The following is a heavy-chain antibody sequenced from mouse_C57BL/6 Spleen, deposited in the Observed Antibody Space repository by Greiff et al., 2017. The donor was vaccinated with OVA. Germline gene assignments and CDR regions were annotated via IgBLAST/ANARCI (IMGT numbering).Heavy chain of an antibody. D-gene: IGHD2-5*01. J-gene: IGHJ4*01. CDR3: ARGAYYSKKDAMDY. Sequence: QVQLQQSGAELARPGASVKLSCKASGYTFTSYGISWVKQRTGQGLEWIGEIYPRSGNTYYNEKFKGKATLTADKSSSTAYMELRSLTSEDSAVYFCARGAYYSKKDAMDYWGQGTSVTVSS. CDR2: IYPRSGNT. V-gene: IGHV1-81*01. CDR1: GYTFTSYG.